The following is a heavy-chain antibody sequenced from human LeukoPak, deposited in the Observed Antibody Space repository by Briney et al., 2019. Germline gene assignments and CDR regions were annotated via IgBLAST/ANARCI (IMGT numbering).Heavy chain of an antibody. CDR2: IYPGDSDT. Sequence: GESLKISCKGSGYSFTSYWIGWVRQMPGKGLEWMGIIYPGDSDTRYSPSFQGQVTISADKSISTAYLQWSSLKASDTAMYYCARLIAARRYYYYYMDVWGKGTTVTVSS. CDR1: GYSFTSYW. CDR3: ARLIAARRYYYYYMDV. V-gene: IGHV5-51*01. D-gene: IGHD6-6*01. J-gene: IGHJ6*03.